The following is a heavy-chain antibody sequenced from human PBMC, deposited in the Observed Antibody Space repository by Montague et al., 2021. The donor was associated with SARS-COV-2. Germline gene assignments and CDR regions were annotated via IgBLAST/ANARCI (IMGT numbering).Heavy chain of an antibody. D-gene: IGHD2-2*01. V-gene: IGHV3-30*18. J-gene: IGHJ6*02. Sequence: SLRLSCAASGFIFSSYGIHWVRQAPGKGLEWVAVISYDGSNKHYADSVKGRFTISRDNSKNTLYLQMNSLRAEDTAVYYCAKDQGDCSSSRCFRGWTYYYYGMDVWGQGTTVTVSS. CDR1: GFIFSSYG. CDR2: ISYDGSNK. CDR3: AKDQGDCSSSRCFRGWTYYYYGMDV.